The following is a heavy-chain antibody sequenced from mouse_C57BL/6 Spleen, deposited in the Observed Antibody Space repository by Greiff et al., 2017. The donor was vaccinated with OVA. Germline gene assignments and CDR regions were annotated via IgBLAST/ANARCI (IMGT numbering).Heavy chain of an antibody. Sequence: VKLMESGPELVKPGASVKISCKASGYAFSSSWMNWVKQRPGKGLEWIGRIYPGDGDTNYNGKFKGKATLTADKSSSTAYMQLSSLTSEDSAVYFCARSLRSYFDYWGQGTTLTVSS. V-gene: IGHV1-82*01. CDR3: ARSLRSYFDY. J-gene: IGHJ2*01. CDR2: IYPGDGDT. CDR1: GYAFSSSW.